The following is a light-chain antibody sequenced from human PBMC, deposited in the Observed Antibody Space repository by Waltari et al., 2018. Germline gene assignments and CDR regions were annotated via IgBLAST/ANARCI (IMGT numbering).Light chain of an antibody. CDR2: DVS. CDR1: SSDIVTYNF. J-gene: IGLJ3*02. Sequence: QSALTQPRSVSGSPGHPVTIPCPATSSDIVTYNFASWYQQHPGKVPHLMIYDVSKRPSGVPDRFSASKSGNTASLTISGLQAEDEADYSCCSYAGKYTWVFGGGTKVTVL. CDR3: CSYAGKYTWV. V-gene: IGLV2-11*01.